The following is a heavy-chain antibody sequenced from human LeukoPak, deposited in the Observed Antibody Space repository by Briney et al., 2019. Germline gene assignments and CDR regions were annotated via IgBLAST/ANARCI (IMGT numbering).Heavy chain of an antibody. D-gene: IGHD6-13*01. V-gene: IGHV3-23*01. CDR1: GLTFSSYA. J-gene: IGHJ4*02. Sequence: PGGSLRLSCAASGLTFSSYAMTWVRQAPGKGLEWVSAISGSGVSTYYADSVKGRFTISRDNSKNTLYLQMNSLRAEDTAVYYCAAMGSSIAAASSSFDYWGQGTLVTVSS. CDR3: AAMGSSIAAASSSFDY. CDR2: ISGSGVST.